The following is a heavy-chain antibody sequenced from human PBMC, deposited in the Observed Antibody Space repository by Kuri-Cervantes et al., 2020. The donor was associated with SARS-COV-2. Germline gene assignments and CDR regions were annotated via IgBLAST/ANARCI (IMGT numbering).Heavy chain of an antibody. V-gene: IGHV3-7*01. CDR3: ARMIDWVPYDY. Sequence: GESLKISCAASGFTFSSYWMSWVRQAPGKGLEWVANIKQDGSEKYYVDSVKGRFTISRDNAKNSLYLQMNSLRAEDTAVYYCARMIDWVPYDYWGQGTLVTVSS. CDR2: IKQDGSEK. D-gene: IGHD3-22*01. J-gene: IGHJ4*02. CDR1: GFTFSSYW.